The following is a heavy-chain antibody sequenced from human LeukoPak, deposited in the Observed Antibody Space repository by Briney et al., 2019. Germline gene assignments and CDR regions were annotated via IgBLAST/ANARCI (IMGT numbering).Heavy chain of an antibody. CDR3: AREGMITFGEVIDYYFDY. V-gene: IGHV4-59*01. CDR2: IYYSGST. CDR1: GGSISSYY. J-gene: IGHJ4*02. D-gene: IGHD3-16*02. Sequence: SETLSLTCTVSGGSISSYYWSWIRRPPGKGLEWIGYIYYSGSTNYNPSLKSRVTISVDTSKNQFSLKLSSVTAADTAVYYCAREGMITFGEVIDYYFDYWGQGTLVTVSS.